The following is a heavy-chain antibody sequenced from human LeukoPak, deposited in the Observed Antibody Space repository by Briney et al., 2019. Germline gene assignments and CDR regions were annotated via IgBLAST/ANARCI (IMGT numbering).Heavy chain of an antibody. Sequence: GGSLRLSCAASEFTLSSYGMHWVRQAPGKGPVWVAVILNDGNYKNYTDSVKGRFTISRDNAKNTLYLQMNSLRAEDTAVYYCARDKLTMDYFDYWGQGTLVTVSS. D-gene: IGHD4/OR15-4a*01. CDR2: ILNDGNYK. CDR3: ARDKLTMDYFDY. J-gene: IGHJ4*02. V-gene: IGHV3-33*01. CDR1: EFTLSSYG.